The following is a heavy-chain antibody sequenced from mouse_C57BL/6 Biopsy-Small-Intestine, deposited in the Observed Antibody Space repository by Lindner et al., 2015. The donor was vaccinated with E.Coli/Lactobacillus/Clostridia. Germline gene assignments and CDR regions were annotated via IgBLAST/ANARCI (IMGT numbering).Heavy chain of an antibody. CDR1: GYAFTNYF. D-gene: IGHD1-3*01. J-gene: IGHJ2*01. Sequence: VQLQESGAKLVRPGTSVKVSCKASGYAFTNYFIEWMKQRPGQGLEWIGVITPGSGDTIYNEKFKGKATLTADKSSSTAYMQLSSLTSEDSAVYFCVRQLRDYWGQGTTLTVSS. CDR3: VRQLRDY. CDR2: ITPGSGDT. V-gene: IGHV1-54*01.